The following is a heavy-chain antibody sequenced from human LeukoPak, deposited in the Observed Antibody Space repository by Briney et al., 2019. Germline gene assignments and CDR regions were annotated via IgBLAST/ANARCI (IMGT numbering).Heavy chain of an antibody. CDR3: ARIDTAMVHPFDY. CDR2: INHSGST. D-gene: IGHD5-18*01. V-gene: IGHV4-34*01. CDR1: GGSFSGYY. Sequence: PSETLSLTCAVYGGSFSGYYWSWIRQPPGKGLEWIGEINHSGSTNYNPSLKSRVTISVDTSKNQFSLKLSSVTAADTAVYYCARIDTAMVHPFDYWGQGTLVTVSS. J-gene: IGHJ4*02.